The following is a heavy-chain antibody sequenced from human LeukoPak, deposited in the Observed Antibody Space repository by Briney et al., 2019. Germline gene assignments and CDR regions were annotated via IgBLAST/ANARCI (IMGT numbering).Heavy chain of an antibody. D-gene: IGHD4-17*01. CDR3: ANGVQNDYARYYYGMDV. Sequence: ASVKVSCKASGYTFTSYDINWVRQATGRGLEWMGWMNPNSGNTGYAQKFQGRVTMTRNTSISTAYMELSSLRSEDTAVYYCANGVQNDYARYYYGMDVWGQGTTVTVSS. CDR2: MNPNSGNT. CDR1: GYTFTSYD. J-gene: IGHJ6*02. V-gene: IGHV1-8*01.